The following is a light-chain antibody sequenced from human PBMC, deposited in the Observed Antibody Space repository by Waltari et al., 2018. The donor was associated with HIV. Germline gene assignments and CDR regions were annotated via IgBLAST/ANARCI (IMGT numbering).Light chain of an antibody. CDR2: DVS. Sequence: QSALTQPAAVSVSPGQPITLSCPGPTSDAGDYNSVSWYQHTPGKAPKLMIYDVSNRPSGVSNLFSGSKSGNTASLTISGLRAEDEADYYCSSYTSSSTWVFGGGTKLTVL. CDR1: TSDAGDYNS. CDR3: SSYTSSSTWV. J-gene: IGLJ3*02. V-gene: IGLV2-14*03.